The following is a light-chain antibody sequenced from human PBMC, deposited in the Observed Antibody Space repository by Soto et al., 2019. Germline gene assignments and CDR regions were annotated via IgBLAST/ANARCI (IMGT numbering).Light chain of an antibody. CDR1: QDISNY. CDR3: QQYDNLPFT. J-gene: IGKJ3*01. V-gene: IGKV1-33*01. Sequence: DIQMTQSPSSLSASVGDRVTITCQASQDISNYLNWYQHKPGKAPKLLISGASNLETGVPSRFSGSGSGTDFTFTITSLQPEDIATYYCQQYDNLPFTFGPGTKVGIK. CDR2: GAS.